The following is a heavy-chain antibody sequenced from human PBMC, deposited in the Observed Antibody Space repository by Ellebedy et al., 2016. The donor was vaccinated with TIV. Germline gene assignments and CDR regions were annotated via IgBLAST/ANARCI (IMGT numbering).Heavy chain of an antibody. Sequence: MPSETLSLTCTVSGGSISSYYWSWIRQPTGKGLEWIGYIYYSGSTNYNPSLKSRVTISVDTSKNQFSLKLSSVTAADTAVYYCARAGTYYYGSDVGYYYYYGMDVWGQGTTVTVSS. J-gene: IGHJ6*02. CDR2: IYYSGST. CDR3: ARAGTYYYGSDVGYYYYYGMDV. D-gene: IGHD3-10*01. V-gene: IGHV4-59*01. CDR1: GGSISSYY.